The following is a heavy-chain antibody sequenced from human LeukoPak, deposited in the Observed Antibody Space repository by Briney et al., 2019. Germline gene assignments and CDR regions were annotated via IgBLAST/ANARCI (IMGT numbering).Heavy chain of an antibody. CDR3: AVSLTTGGYYGMDV. CDR1: GGTFSSYA. V-gene: IGHV1-69*06. CDR2: IIPIFGTA. Sequence: SVKVSCKASGGTFSSYAISWVRQAPGPGLEWMGGIIPIFGTANYARKFQGRVTMTEDTSTDTAYMERSSLRSEDTAVYFCAVSLTTGGYYGMDVWGQRTTVTVSS. D-gene: IGHD1-1*01. J-gene: IGHJ6*02.